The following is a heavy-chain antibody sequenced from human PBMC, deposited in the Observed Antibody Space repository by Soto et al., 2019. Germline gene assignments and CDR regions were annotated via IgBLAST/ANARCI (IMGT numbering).Heavy chain of an antibody. V-gene: IGHV1-2*02. D-gene: IGHD3-22*01. CDR3: AIRYYYDSGVDY. CDR1: GYTFTGYY. CDR2: INPNSGGT. Sequence: ASVKVSCKASGYTFTGYYMHWVRQAPGQGLEWMGWINPNSGGTNYAQKFQGRVTMTRDTSISTAYMELSRLRSDDTAVYYCAIRYYYDSGVDYWGQGHLVTVSS. J-gene: IGHJ4*02.